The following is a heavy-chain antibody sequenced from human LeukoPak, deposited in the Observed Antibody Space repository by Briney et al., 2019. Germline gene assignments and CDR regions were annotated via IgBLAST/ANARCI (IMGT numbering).Heavy chain of an antibody. V-gene: IGHV3-66*01. Sequence: GGSLRLSCAASGFTVSSNYMSWVRQAPGKGLEWVSVIYSGGSTYYADSVKGRFTISRDNSKNTLYLQMNSLRAEDTAVYYCAKGHYYDFWSGYSPRYYFDYWGQGTLVTVSS. CDR2: IYSGGST. CDR3: AKGHYYDFWSGYSPRYYFDY. D-gene: IGHD3-3*01. J-gene: IGHJ4*02. CDR1: GFTVSSNY.